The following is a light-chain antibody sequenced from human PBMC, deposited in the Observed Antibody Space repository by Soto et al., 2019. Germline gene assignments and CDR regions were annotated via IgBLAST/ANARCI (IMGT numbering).Light chain of an antibody. CDR3: RSYTRSNTLVV. J-gene: IGLJ2*01. CDR2: DVS. CDR1: SSDVGGYNY. V-gene: IGLV2-14*01. Sequence: QSALTQPASVSGSPGQSITISCTGTSSDVGGYNYVSWYQQHPGKAPKLMIYDVSNRPSGVYNRFSGSKSGNTASLTISGLQAEDQSDYHCRSYTRSNTLVVFGGGIKLTVL.